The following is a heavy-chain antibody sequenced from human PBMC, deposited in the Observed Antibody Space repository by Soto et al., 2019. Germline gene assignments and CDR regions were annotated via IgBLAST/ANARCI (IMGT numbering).Heavy chain of an antibody. Sequence: DVQLVESGGGLVQPGRSLRLSCAVSGFTFDDYAMHWVRQAPGKGLEWVSGISWNSGSIGYVDSVKGRFTISRDNAKKSLYLQMNSLRTEDTALYYCAKDMTTDDAFDIWGQGTMVTVSS. CDR2: ISWNSGSI. CDR3: AKDMTTDDAFDI. CDR1: GFTFDDYA. D-gene: IGHD4-17*01. V-gene: IGHV3-9*01. J-gene: IGHJ3*02.